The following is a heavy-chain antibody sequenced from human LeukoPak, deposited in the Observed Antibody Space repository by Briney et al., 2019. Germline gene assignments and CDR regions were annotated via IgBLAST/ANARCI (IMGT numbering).Heavy chain of an antibody. J-gene: IGHJ4*02. CDR3: ARAFADGYNSSPFDY. V-gene: IGHV3-21*01. D-gene: IGHD5-24*01. Sequence: GGSLRLSCAGSGFTFSSYSMNWVRQAPGKGLEWVSSISSSSSYIYYADSVRGRFTISRDNAKNSLYLQMNSLRAEDTAVYYCARAFADGYNSSPFDYWGQGTLVTVSS. CDR2: ISSSSSYI. CDR1: GFTFSSYS.